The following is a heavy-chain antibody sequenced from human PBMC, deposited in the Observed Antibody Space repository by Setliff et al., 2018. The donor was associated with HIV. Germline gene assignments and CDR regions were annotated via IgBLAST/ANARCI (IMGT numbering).Heavy chain of an antibody. CDR1: GGSANSHSYY. D-gene: IGHD2-2*01. CDR2: VHYSGNI. Sequence: SAPLSLTCTVSGGSANSHSYYWGWVRQPPMKGLEWIGNVHYSGNIYYTPSLEGRVALSVDTSRKRFSRRMTSLSAADTANYFCVNVSGGGLLGPRPAFDSWGQGLLVTVSS. J-gene: IGHJ5*01. V-gene: IGHV4-39*01. CDR3: VNVSGGGLLGPRPAFDS.